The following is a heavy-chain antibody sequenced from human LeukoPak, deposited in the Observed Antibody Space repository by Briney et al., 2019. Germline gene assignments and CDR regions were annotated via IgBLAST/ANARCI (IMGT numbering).Heavy chain of an antibody. V-gene: IGHV3-23*01. CDR2: ISGSGGST. J-gene: IGHJ4*02. CDR1: GFTFSSYA. D-gene: IGHD2-15*01. CDR3: ARDLLRKDNY. Sequence: GGSLRLSCAASGFTFSSYAMSWVRQAPGKGLEWVSAISGSGGSTYYADSVKGRFTISRDNAKNSLYLQMNSLRAEDTAVYYCARDLLRKDNYWGQGTLVTVSS.